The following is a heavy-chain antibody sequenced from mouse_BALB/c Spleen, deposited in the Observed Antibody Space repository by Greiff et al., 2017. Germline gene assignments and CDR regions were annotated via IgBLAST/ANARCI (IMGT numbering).Heavy chain of an antibody. Sequence: EVQLQESGGGLVKPGGSLKLSCAASGFTFSDYYMYWVRQTPEKRLEWVATISDGGSYTYYPDSVKGRFTISRDNAKNNLYLQMSSLKSEDTAMYYCARGEADWGQGTLVTVSA. CDR3: ARGEAD. CDR1: GFTFSDYY. V-gene: IGHV5-4*02. J-gene: IGHJ3*01. CDR2: ISDGGSYT.